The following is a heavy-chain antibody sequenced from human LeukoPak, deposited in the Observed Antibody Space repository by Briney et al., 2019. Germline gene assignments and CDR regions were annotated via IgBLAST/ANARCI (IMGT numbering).Heavy chain of an antibody. D-gene: IGHD3-9*01. Sequence: SETLSLTCAVSGYSISSGYYWGWIRPPPGKGLEWIGSIYHSGSTYYNPSLKRRVTISVDTSKTQFSLKLSSVTAADTAVYYCARNDILTVYSSTEFDYWGQGTLVTVSS. CDR3: ARNDILTVYSSTEFDY. J-gene: IGHJ4*02. V-gene: IGHV4-38-2*01. CDR1: GYSISSGYY. CDR2: IYHSGST.